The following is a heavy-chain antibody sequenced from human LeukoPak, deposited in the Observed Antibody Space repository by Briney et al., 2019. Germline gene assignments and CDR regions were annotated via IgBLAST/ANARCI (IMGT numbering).Heavy chain of an antibody. CDR2: INSDGSST. J-gene: IGHJ4*02. Sequence: GGSLRLSCAASGFTFSDYYMSWIRQAPGKGLVWVSRINSDGSSTSYADSVKGRFTISRDNAKNTLYLQMNSLRAEDTAVYYCASGYNYLDGYWGQGTLVTVSS. CDR1: GFTFSDYY. CDR3: ASGYNYLDGY. V-gene: IGHV3-74*01. D-gene: IGHD5-24*01.